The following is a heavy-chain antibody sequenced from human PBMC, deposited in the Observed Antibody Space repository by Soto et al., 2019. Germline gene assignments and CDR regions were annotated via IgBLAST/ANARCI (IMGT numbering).Heavy chain of an antibody. D-gene: IGHD4-17*01. CDR1: GGSVNNANYF. Sequence: QVRLEESGPGLVKPSETLSLICSVSGGSVNNANYFWNWIRPHPENGLEWIGYIYYSGSTRSNPSFNTRATLSIDTSKNQFSLRLNSVTVGDTAVYFCARDADYGGSRGGMDVWGRGTTVTVSS. V-gene: IGHV4-31*03. CDR2: IYYSGST. CDR3: ARDADYGGSRGGMDV. J-gene: IGHJ6*02.